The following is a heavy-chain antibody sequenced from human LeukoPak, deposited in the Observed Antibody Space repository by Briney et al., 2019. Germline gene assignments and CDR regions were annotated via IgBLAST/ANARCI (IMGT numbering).Heavy chain of an antibody. J-gene: IGHJ3*02. D-gene: IGHD3-10*01. CDR2: INPNSGGT. V-gene: IGHV1-2*02. CDR1: GYTFTGYY. Sequence: ASVKVSCKASGYTFTGYYMHWVRQAPGQGLEWMGWINPNSGGTNYAQKFQGRVTMTRNTSISTAYMELSSLRSEDTAVYYCARGYGSGSYYTNDAFDIWGQGTMVTVSS. CDR3: ARGYGSGSYYTNDAFDI.